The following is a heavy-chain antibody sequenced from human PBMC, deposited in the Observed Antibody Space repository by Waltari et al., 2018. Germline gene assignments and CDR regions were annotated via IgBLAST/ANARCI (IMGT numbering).Heavy chain of an antibody. CDR3: AKNDWYFDL. Sequence: VQLVESGGGLVQPGGSLRLSCAASGSTFPTYWMSWVRQTPGKGLGWVANVKQDGSEKSYVDSVKGRFTISRDNAKNSLYLQMNSLRAEDTAIYYCAKNDWYFDLWGRGTLVTVSS. CDR1: GSTFPTYW. CDR2: VKQDGSEK. V-gene: IGHV3-7*01. J-gene: IGHJ2*01.